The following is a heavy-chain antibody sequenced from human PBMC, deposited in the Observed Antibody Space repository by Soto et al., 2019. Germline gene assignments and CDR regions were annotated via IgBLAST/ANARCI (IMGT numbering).Heavy chain of an antibody. V-gene: IGHV1-18*01. CDR1: GYTFTSYG. Sequence: QVQLVQSGAEVKKPGASVKVSCKASGYTFTSYGISWVRQAPGQGLEWMGWISVYNGNTKYAQKVQGRVTMTTDTSTRTAYMELRTLRSYDTAVYSCSSAPEIFDYWGQGTLVTVSS. CDR3: SSAPEIFDY. J-gene: IGHJ4*02. CDR2: ISVYNGNT.